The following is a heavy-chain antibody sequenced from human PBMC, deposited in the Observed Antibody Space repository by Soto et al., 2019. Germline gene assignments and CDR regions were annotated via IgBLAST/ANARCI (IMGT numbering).Heavy chain of an antibody. CDR2: INTDGRET. J-gene: IGHJ4*02. CDR1: GFIFSNYW. Sequence: EVHLVESGGGVVQPGGSLRLSCAASGFIFSNYWMHWVRQVPGKGLVWVSRINTDGRETNYADSVKGRFTVSRDNAKNTQFLQMNSLRVEDTAVYYCARDGEGYWGQGTLVTVAS. D-gene: IGHD2-21*01. V-gene: IGHV3-74*01. CDR3: ARDGEGY.